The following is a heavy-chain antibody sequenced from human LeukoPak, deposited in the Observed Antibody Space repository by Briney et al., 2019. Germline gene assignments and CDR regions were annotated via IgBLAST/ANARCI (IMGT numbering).Heavy chain of an antibody. D-gene: IGHD6-19*01. Sequence: PGGSLRLSCAASGFTFSNYNMNWVRQAPGKGLEWVSSISSGSSYIYYADSLKGRFTISRDNAKNSLYLQMNSLRAEDTAVYYCARDPQWPLDYWGQGTLVTVSS. CDR1: GFTFSNYN. V-gene: IGHV3-21*01. CDR2: ISSGSSYI. J-gene: IGHJ4*02. CDR3: ARDPQWPLDY.